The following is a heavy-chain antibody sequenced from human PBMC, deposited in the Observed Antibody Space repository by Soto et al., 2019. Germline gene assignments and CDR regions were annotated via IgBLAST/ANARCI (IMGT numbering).Heavy chain of an antibody. CDR1: GFTFSSYA. V-gene: IGHV3-23*01. CDR2: ISGSGGST. CDR3: AKVVSVTTFYFDY. D-gene: IGHD4-17*01. J-gene: IGHJ4*02. Sequence: GGSLRLSCAASGFTFSSYAMSWVRRAPGKGLEWVSAISGSGGSTYYADSVKGRFTISRDNSKNTLYLQMNSLRAEDTAVYYCAKVVSVTTFYFDYWGQGTLVTVSS.